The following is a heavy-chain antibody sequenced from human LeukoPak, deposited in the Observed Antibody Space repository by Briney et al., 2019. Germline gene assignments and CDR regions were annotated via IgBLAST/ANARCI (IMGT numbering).Heavy chain of an antibody. CDR2: IRRNTYGGTT. Sequence: KPGRSLRLSCTASGFTFGDNTMSWFRQAPGKGLEWIGFIRRNTYGGTTEYAASVKGRCTISRDDSKSIAYLQMNSLKTEDTAVYYCTRASAVVTQTFDYWGQGNLVTVSS. V-gene: IGHV3-49*05. D-gene: IGHD2-21*02. J-gene: IGHJ4*02. CDR1: GFTFGDNT. CDR3: TRASAVVTQTFDY.